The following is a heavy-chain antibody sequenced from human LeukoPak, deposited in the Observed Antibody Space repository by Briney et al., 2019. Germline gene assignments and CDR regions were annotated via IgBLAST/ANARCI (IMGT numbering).Heavy chain of an antibody. CDR2: ISGSGGST. Sequence: PGGSLRLSCAASGFTFSSYAMSWVRQAPGKGLEWVSAISGSGGSTYYADSVKGRFTISRDNSKNTLYLQMNSLRAEDTAVYYCAKGGSRGYVGGVDYWGQGTLVTVSS. J-gene: IGHJ4*02. CDR1: GFTFSSYA. D-gene: IGHD5-12*01. V-gene: IGHV3-23*01. CDR3: AKGGSRGYVGGVDY.